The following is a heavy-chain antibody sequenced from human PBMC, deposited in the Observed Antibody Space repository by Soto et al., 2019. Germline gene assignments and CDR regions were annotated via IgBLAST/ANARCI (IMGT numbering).Heavy chain of an antibody. V-gene: IGHV1-8*01. CDR1: GYTFTSYD. CDR3: ASDHDYGDHTVYMDV. J-gene: IGHJ6*03. Sequence: QVQLVQSGAEVKKPGASVKVSCKASGYTFTSYDINWVRQATGQGLEWMGWMNPNSGNTGYAQKFQGRVTMTKNTSISTAYMELSSLRSEDTAVYYCASDHDYGDHTVYMDVWGKGTTVTVSS. CDR2: MNPNSGNT. D-gene: IGHD4-17*01.